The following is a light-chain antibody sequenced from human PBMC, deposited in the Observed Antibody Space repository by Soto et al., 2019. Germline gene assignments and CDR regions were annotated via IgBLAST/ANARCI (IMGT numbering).Light chain of an antibody. CDR2: GAS. J-gene: IGKJ1*01. CDR3: LQDYNYPRT. Sequence: AIQMTQSPSSLSASVGERVTITCRASQGIRNDLGWYQQKPGKAPKLLIYGASSLQSGVPSRFSGSGSGTDFTLTISSLQPEDFAADYCLQDYNYPRTFGQGTKVEI. CDR1: QGIRND. V-gene: IGKV1-6*01.